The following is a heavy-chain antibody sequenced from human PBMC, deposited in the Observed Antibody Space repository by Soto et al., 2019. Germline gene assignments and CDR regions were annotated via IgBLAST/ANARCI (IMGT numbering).Heavy chain of an antibody. D-gene: IGHD3-16*02. J-gene: IGHJ4*02. V-gene: IGHV5-51*01. CDR2: IFFGDSDT. CDR3: ARHYHGFDY. CDR1: GSSLSTSW. Sequence: GESLKISCKGSGSSLSTSWIAWARQMPGKGLEWVGVIFFGDSDTRYGPSFQGQVTLSVDKSITTAYLQWNSLKTSDTAIYYCARHYHGFDYWGQGTTVTVYS.